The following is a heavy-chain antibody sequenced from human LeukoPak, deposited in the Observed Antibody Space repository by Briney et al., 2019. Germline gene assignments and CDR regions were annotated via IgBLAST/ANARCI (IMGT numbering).Heavy chain of an antibody. V-gene: IGHV3-21*01. CDR3: ARDPDPHDYGDYEEGFWYYYAMDV. D-gene: IGHD4-17*01. J-gene: IGHJ6*04. Sequence: GGSLRLSCAASAFTLSTYSMNWVRQAPGKGLQWVSSITSSSSYYADSVKGRFTISRDNAKNSLFLQMNRLRAEDTAVYFCARDPDPHDYGDYEEGFWYYYAMDVWGKGATVTVSS. CDR1: AFTLSTYS. CDR2: ITSSSSY.